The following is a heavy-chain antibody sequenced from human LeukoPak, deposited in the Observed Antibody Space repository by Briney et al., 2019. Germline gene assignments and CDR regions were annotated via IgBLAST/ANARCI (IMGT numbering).Heavy chain of an antibody. V-gene: IGHV1-18*01. CDR1: GYTFTSYG. J-gene: IGHJ4*02. D-gene: IGHD4-17*01. CDR2: ISAYNGNT. Sequence: GASVKVSCKASGYTFTSYGISWVRQAPGQGLEWMGWISAYNGNTNYAQKLQGRVTMTTDTSTSTAYMELRSLRSDDTAVYYCARVQTGDYEEHLYYFDYWGQGTLVTVSS. CDR3: ARVQTGDYEEHLYYFDY.